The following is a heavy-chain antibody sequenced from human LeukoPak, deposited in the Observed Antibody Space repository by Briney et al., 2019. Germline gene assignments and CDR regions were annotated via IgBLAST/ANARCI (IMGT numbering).Heavy chain of an antibody. CDR1: GFTFSSYA. Sequence: GGSLRLSCAASGFTFSSYAMHWVRQAPGKGLEWVAVISYDGGNKYYADSVKGRITISRDNSKNTLYLQMNRLRAEDTAVYYCARDVEMATTYYYYGMDVWGQGTTVTASS. V-gene: IGHV3-30-3*01. J-gene: IGHJ6*02. D-gene: IGHD5-24*01. CDR3: ARDVEMATTYYYYGMDV. CDR2: ISYDGGNK.